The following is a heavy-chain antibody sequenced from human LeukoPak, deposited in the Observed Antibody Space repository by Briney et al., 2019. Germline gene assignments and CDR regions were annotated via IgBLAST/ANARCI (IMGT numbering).Heavy chain of an antibody. CDR2: IYTSGST. Sequence: SETLSLTCTVSGGSISSYYWSWIRQPAGKGLEWIGRIYTSGSTNYNPSLKSRVTMSVDTSKNQFSLKLSPVTAADTAVYYCARWISSSWNYYFDYWGQGTLVTVSS. V-gene: IGHV4-4*07. CDR3: ARWISSSWNYYFDY. J-gene: IGHJ4*02. CDR1: GGSISSYY. D-gene: IGHD6-13*01.